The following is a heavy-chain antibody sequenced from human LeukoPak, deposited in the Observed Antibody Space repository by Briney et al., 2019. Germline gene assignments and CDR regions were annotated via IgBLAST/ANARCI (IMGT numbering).Heavy chain of an antibody. CDR1: GGSFSGYY. V-gene: IGHV4-34*01. CDR2: IYHSGST. CDR3: ARIISVFGGVIV. D-gene: IGHD3-16*02. Sequence: SETLSLTCVVYGGSFSGYYWGWIRQPPGKGLEWIGSIYHSGSTYYNPSLKSRVTISVDTSKNQFSLKLSSVTAADTAVCYCARIISVFGGVIVWGQGTLVTVSS. J-gene: IGHJ4*02.